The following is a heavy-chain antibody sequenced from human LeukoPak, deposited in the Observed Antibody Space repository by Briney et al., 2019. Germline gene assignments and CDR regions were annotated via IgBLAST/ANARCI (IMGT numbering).Heavy chain of an antibody. J-gene: IGHJ4*02. V-gene: IGHV3-23*01. CDR3: GLSMVRALSPDY. CDR1: GFTFSSYA. D-gene: IGHD3-10*01. CDR2: ISGSGSNT. Sequence: GGSLRLSCAASGFTFSSYAMSWVRQAPGKGLEWVSAISGSGSNTYYADSVKGRFTISRDNSKNTLYLQMDSLRDEDTAVYYCGLSMVRALSPDYWGQGTLVTVSS.